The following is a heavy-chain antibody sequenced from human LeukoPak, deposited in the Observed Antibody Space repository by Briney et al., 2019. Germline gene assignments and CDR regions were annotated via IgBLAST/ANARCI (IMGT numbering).Heavy chain of an antibody. Sequence: GGSLRLSRAASGFTLSSYAISWVRQAPGKGREGVLGISSSGGSTYYADSVKGRFTISRDNSKNTLYLQMNSLRAEDTAVYYCAKGYGDYGSHWGQGTLVTVSS. CDR1: GFTLSSYA. CDR2: ISSSGGST. CDR3: AKGYGDYGSH. D-gene: IGHD4-17*01. V-gene: IGHV3-23*01. J-gene: IGHJ4*02.